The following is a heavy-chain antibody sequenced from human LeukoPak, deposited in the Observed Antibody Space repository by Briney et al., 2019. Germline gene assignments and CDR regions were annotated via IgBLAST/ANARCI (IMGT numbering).Heavy chain of an antibody. J-gene: IGHJ4*02. V-gene: IGHV4-59*01. CDR3: ARGGDYLFDH. CDR2: IYYSGTT. Sequence: ASETLSLTCTVSGGSISSYYWSWIRQPPGKGLECIGYIYYSGTTNYNPSLKSRVTISVDTSKNQFSLKLRSVTAADTAVYYCARGGDYLFDHWGQGTLVTVCS. CDR1: GGSISSYY. D-gene: IGHD4-17*01.